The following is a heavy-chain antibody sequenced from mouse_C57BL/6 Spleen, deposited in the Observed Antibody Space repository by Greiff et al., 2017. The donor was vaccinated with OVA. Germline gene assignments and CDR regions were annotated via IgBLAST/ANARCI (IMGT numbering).Heavy chain of an antibody. CDR2: IDPSDSYT. J-gene: IGHJ3*01. CDR3: ARSLNWVAY. V-gene: IGHV1-69*01. CDR1: GYTFTSYW. Sequence: QVQLKQPGAELVMPGASVKLSCKASGYTFTSYWMHWVKQRPGQGLEWIGEIDPSDSYTNYNQKFKGKSTLTVDKSSSTAYMQLSSLTSEDSAVYYCARSLNWVAYWGQGTLVTVSA.